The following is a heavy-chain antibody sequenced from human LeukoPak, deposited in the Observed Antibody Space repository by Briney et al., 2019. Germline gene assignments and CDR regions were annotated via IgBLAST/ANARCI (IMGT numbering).Heavy chain of an antibody. CDR3: ARSRDNYYNAMDV. V-gene: IGHV3-21*01. Sequence: GGSLRLSCAASGFTFTTYSLKWVPRAPGKGLEWVSSISSGGSYIYYADSVKGRFTISRDNAKNSLYLQMNSLRAEDTAVYYCARSRDNYYNAMDVWGQGTTVTVSS. J-gene: IGHJ6*02. D-gene: IGHD2-15*01. CDR2: ISSGGSYI. CDR1: GFTFTTYS.